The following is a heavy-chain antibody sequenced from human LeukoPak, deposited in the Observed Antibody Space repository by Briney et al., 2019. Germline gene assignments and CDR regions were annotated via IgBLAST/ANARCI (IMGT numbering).Heavy chain of an antibody. D-gene: IGHD6-6*01. Sequence: SETLSLTCTVSGGSISSYYWSWIRQPPGRGLEWIGYIYYSGSTNYNPSLKSRVTISVDTSKNQFSLKLSPVTAADTAVYYCASGLIAARPLDYWGQGTLVTVSS. V-gene: IGHV4-59*08. CDR2: IYYSGST. CDR1: GGSISSYY. J-gene: IGHJ4*02. CDR3: ASGLIAARPLDY.